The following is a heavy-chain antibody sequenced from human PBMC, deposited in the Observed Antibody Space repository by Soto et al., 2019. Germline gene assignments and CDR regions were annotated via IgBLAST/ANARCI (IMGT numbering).Heavy chain of an antibody. J-gene: IGHJ4*02. D-gene: IGHD3-22*01. CDR3: VRDYDSSGYNSDH. V-gene: IGHV3-74*03. CDR2: INSEGYTT. Sequence: PGTGLMWVSQINSEGYTTTYADSVKGRFTISRDNAKNTLYLQMNSLRAEDTGVYYCVRDYDSSGYNSDHWGQGTLVTVSS.